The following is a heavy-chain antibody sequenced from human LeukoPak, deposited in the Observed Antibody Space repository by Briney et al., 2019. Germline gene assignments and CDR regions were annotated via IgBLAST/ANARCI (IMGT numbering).Heavy chain of an antibody. D-gene: IGHD3-3*01. V-gene: IGHV3-23*01. CDR3: TTARTHFDFWSGDPSHFGY. Sequence: PGGSLRLSCAASGLTFNNYAMTWVRQTPRKGLEWVSTITGSGISTYYPHSVKGRFTISRDNSKNTLYLQMNSLRAEDTALYYCTTARTHFDFWSGDPSHFGYWGQGTLVTVSS. J-gene: IGHJ4*02. CDR1: GLTFNNYA. CDR2: ITGSGIST.